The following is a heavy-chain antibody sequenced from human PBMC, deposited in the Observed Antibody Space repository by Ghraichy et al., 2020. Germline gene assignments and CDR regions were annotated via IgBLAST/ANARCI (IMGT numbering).Heavy chain of an antibody. V-gene: IGHV3-53*01. CDR2: IYSAGYA. J-gene: IGHJ4*02. D-gene: IGHD6-19*01. CDR3: AGDPPGGSGFYYFNY. CDR1: GFTDTTNS. Sequence: GGSLRLSCAASGFTDTTNSMSWVRQAPGKGLEWVSVIYSAGYAYYADSVKGRFTISRDTSKNTLYLHMNSLRAEDTAFYYCAGDPPGGSGFYYFNYWGQGTLVTVSS.